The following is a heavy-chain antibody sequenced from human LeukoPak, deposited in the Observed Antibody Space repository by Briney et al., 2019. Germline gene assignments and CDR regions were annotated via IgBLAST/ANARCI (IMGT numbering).Heavy chain of an antibody. D-gene: IGHD2-8*01. J-gene: IGHJ4*02. V-gene: IGHV3-21*01. CDR3: ARGYCTNGVCYHFDY. Sequence: NSGGSLRLSCAASGFTFSSYSMNWVRQAPGKGLEWVSSISSSSSYIYYADSVKGRFTISRDNAKNSLYLQMNSLRAEDTAAYYCARGYCTNGVCYHFDYWGQGTLVTVSS. CDR2: ISSSSSYI. CDR1: GFTFSSYS.